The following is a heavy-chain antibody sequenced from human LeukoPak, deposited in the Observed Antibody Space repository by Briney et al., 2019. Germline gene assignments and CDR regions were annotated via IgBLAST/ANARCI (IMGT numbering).Heavy chain of an antibody. V-gene: IGHV3-23*01. CDR2: ISGSGGRT. CDR1: GFTFSSYG. CDR3: AKGSREWELLDAFDI. D-gene: IGHD1-26*01. Sequence: GGSQRLSCAASGFTFSSYGMSWVRQAPGKGLEGVSGISGSGGRTDYADSVKGRFIISRENAKNTLFLKMNSLRAEDTAVYYCAKGSREWELLDAFDIWGQGTMVTVSS. J-gene: IGHJ3*02.